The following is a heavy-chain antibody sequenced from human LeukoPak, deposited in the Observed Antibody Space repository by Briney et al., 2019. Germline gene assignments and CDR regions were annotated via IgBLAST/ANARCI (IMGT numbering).Heavy chain of an antibody. Sequence: PGGSLRPSCAASGFTFSNYWMRWVRQAPGKGLVWVSYINSDGSSTGYADSVKGRFTISRDNAKNTLYLQMNSLRAEDTAVYYCVQCGSGIPYWGQGTLVSVSS. CDR2: INSDGSST. CDR1: GFTFSNYW. CDR3: VQCGSGIPY. D-gene: IGHD3-10*01. V-gene: IGHV3-74*01. J-gene: IGHJ4*02.